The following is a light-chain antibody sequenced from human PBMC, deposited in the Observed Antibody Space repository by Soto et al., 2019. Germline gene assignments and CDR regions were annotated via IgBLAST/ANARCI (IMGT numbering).Light chain of an antibody. Sequence: EIVMTQSPATLSMSPGERAALSCRASQSVGIHLAWYQQKPGQAPRLLIYSASTRDTGIPARFSASGSGTEYTLTIGSLQSEDFAVYYCQQYNNWPLTFGPGTRVDIK. V-gene: IGKV3-15*01. J-gene: IGKJ3*01. CDR1: QSVGIH. CDR2: SAS. CDR3: QQYNNWPLT.